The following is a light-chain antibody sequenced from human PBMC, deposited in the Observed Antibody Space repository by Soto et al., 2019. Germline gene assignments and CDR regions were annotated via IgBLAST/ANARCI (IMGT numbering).Light chain of an antibody. J-gene: IGKJ1*01. CDR1: QSILYSPNNKNY. Sequence: IRMPDSPACLAVSLREMATIKCKSNQSILYSPNNKNYFAWYQQKPGQPPKLLISWASTRKSGVPDRFSGSGSCTDFTLIISSLQDEDVVVYYYQHYYNTPITFGQGTKVDIK. CDR2: WAS. CDR3: QHYYNTPIT. V-gene: IGKV4-1*01.